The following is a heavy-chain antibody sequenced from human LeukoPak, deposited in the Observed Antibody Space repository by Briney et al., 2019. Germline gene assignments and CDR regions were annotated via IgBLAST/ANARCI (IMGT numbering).Heavy chain of an antibody. CDR3: ARDSYSSGWY. CDR1: GLTFSSHW. Sequence: GGSLRLSCAASGLTFSSHWMHWVRQAPGKGLVWVSRITNDGSSTTYADSVKGRFTISRDNAKNMLYLQVNSLRAEDTAVYYCARDSYSSGWYWGQGTLVTVSS. D-gene: IGHD6-19*01. V-gene: IGHV3-74*01. J-gene: IGHJ4*02. CDR2: ITNDGSST.